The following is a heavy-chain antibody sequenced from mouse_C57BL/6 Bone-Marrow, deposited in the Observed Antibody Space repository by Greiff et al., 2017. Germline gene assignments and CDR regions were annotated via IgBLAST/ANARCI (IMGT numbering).Heavy chain of an antibody. J-gene: IGHJ4*01. D-gene: IGHD2-5*01. CDR2: ISSGGDYI. CDR3: TRALYSNYLYYYAMDY. V-gene: IGHV5-9-1*02. CDR1: GFTFSSYA. Sequence: EVKLTESGEGLVKPGGSLKLSCAASGFTFSSYAMSWVRQTPEKRLEWVAYISSGGDYIYYADTVKGRFTISRDNARNTLYLQMSSLKSEDTAMYYCTRALYSNYLYYYAMDYWGQGTSVTVSS.